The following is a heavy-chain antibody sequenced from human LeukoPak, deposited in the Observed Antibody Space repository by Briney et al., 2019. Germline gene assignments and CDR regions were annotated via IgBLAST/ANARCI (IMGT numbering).Heavy chain of an antibody. Sequence: ASAKVSCKASGYTFTSFDINWVRQATGQGPEWMGWMNPGSGNTGYAQRFRGRVTMTRDTSISTAYLELSSLTSEDTAVYYCASHTYYLSSGSFGHWGQGTLVTVSS. J-gene: IGHJ4*02. CDR2: MNPGSGNT. CDR1: GYTFTSFD. V-gene: IGHV1-8*01. CDR3: ASHTYYLSSGSFGH. D-gene: IGHD3-10*01.